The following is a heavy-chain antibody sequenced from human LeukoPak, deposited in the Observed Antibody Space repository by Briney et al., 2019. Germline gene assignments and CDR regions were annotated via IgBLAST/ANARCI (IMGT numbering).Heavy chain of an antibody. CDR2: IYYSGST. V-gene: IGHV4-30-4*01. Sequence: PSETLSLTCTVSGGSISSGDYYWSWIRQPPGKGLEWIGYIYYSGSTYYHPSLKSRVTISVDTSKNQFSLKLSSVTAADTAVYYCATYSSSGGFDYWGQGTLVTVSS. D-gene: IGHD6-6*01. J-gene: IGHJ4*02. CDR1: GGSISSGDYY. CDR3: ATYSSSGGFDY.